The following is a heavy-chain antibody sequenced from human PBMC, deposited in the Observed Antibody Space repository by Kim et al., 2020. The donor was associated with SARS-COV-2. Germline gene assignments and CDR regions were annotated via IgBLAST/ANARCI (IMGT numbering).Heavy chain of an antibody. CDR3: ARGPNRYYFDY. V-gene: IGHV4-59*09. CDR2: T. J-gene: IGHJ4*02. Sequence: TTCHPSLKSRVTISVATSKNQFSLDLSSVTASDTAVYYCARGPNRYYFDYWGQGTLVTVSS.